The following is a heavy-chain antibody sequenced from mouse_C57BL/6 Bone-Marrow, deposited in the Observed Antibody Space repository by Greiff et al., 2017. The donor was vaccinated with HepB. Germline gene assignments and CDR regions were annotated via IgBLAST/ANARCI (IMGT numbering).Heavy chain of an antibody. CDR1: GYTFTSYG. Sequence: QVQLQQSGAELARPGASVKLSCKASGYTFTSYGISWVKQRTGQGLEWIGEIYPRSGNPYYNEKFKGKATLTADKSSSTAYMQLRSLTSEDSAVYFCARWITTVVATNAYWGQGTLVTVSA. J-gene: IGHJ3*01. V-gene: IGHV1-81*01. CDR3: ARWITTVVATNAY. D-gene: IGHD1-1*01. CDR2: IYPRSGNP.